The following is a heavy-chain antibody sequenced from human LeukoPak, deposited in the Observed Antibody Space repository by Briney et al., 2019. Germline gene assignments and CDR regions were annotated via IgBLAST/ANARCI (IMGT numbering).Heavy chain of an antibody. Sequence: ASVKVSCKASGGTFSSYAISWVRQAPGQGLEWMGGIIPIFGTANYAQKFQGRVTITTDESTSTAYMELSSPRSEDTAVYYCASFGFGNYADNWFDPWGQGTLVTVSS. J-gene: IGHJ5*02. CDR1: GGTFSSYA. CDR3: ASFGFGNYADNWFDP. D-gene: IGHD4-11*01. CDR2: IIPIFGTA. V-gene: IGHV1-69*05.